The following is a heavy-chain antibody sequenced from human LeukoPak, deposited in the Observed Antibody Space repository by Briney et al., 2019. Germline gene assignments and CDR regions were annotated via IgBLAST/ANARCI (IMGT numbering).Heavy chain of an antibody. V-gene: IGHV4-59*01. CDR3: ASATGYFRYFDY. D-gene: IGHD5-18*01. J-gene: IGHJ4*02. CDR2: IYYSGIT. CDR1: GGSLCGYY. Sequence: SETLSLTCAVYGGSLCGYYWSWIRQPPGNRLEWIGYIYYSGITNYNPPLKSRVTISVNPSKNQCPLNLSSVTDADTAVYYCASATGYFRYFDYWGQGTLVTVSS.